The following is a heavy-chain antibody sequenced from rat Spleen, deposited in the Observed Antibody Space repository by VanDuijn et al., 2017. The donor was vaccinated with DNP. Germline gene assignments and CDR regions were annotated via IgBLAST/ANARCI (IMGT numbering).Heavy chain of an antibody. CDR2: ISYDGSRT. J-gene: IGHJ2*01. V-gene: IGHV5-7*01. Sequence: EVQLVESGGGLVQPGRSLKLSCAASGFTFSDYNMAWVRQAPKKGLEWVATISYDGSRTYYRDSVKGRFTVSRDNAENTVYLQMNSLRSEDTATYYCAIANGNYWGQGVMVTVSS. CDR3: AIANGNY. CDR1: GFTFSDYN. D-gene: IGHD4-1*01.